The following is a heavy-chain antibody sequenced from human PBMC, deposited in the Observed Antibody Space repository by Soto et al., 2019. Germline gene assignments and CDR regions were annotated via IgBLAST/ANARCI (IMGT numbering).Heavy chain of an antibody. Sequence: GGSLRLSCAASGFTFSNYWMHWVRQAPGKGLVWISRINDQGGSPTYADSVKGRFTISRDNSKNTLYLQMNSLRAEDTAVYYCARTYDSSGYLGPDYWGQGTLVTVSS. V-gene: IGHV3-74*01. J-gene: IGHJ4*02. CDR2: INDQGGSP. CDR3: ARTYDSSGYLGPDY. D-gene: IGHD3-22*01. CDR1: GFTFSNYW.